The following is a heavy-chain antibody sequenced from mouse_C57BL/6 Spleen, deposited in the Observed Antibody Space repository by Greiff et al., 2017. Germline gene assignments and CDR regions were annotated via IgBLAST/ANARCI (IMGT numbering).Heavy chain of an antibody. CDR3: AKLTGTFRYFDV. D-gene: IGHD4-1*01. CDR1: GYSITSGYY. J-gene: IGHJ1*03. Sequence: DVQLQESGPGLVKPSQSLSLTCSVTGYSITSGYYWNWIRQFPGNKLEWMGYISYDGSNNYNPSLKNRISITRDTSKNQFFLKLNSVTTEDTATYYCAKLTGTFRYFDVWGTGTTVTVSS. V-gene: IGHV3-6*01. CDR2: ISYDGSN.